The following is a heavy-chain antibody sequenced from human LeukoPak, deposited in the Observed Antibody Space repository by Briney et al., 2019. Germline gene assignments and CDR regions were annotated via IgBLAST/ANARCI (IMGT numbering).Heavy chain of an antibody. Sequence: PGGSLRLSCAASGFTFSSYEMNWVRQAPGKGLEWVSYISSSGSTIYYADSVKGRFTISRDNSKNTLYLQMNSLRAEDTAVYYCAKDGYYYDSSGYYLRYYYYGMDVWGQGTTVTVSS. CDR1: GFTFSSYE. CDR3: AKDGYYYDSSGYYLRYYYYGMDV. V-gene: IGHV3-48*03. CDR2: ISSSGSTI. D-gene: IGHD3-22*01. J-gene: IGHJ6*02.